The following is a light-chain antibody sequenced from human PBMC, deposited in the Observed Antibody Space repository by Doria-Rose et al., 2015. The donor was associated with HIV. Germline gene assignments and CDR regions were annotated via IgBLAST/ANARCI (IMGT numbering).Light chain of an antibody. V-gene: IGKV1-27*01. CDR1: QGISSS. CDR2: AAS. J-gene: IGKJ4*01. Sequence: SVGDRVTITCRASQGISSSIACFQQKPGRVPKLLIYAASTLQSGVSSRFSGSGSGTDFSLTISTLQPEDVAIYYCQNYSSAPLTFGGGSKVEIK. CDR3: QNYSSAPLT.